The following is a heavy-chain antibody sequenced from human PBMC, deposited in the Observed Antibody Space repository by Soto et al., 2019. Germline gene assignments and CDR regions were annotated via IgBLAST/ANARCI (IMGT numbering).Heavy chain of an antibody. CDR1: SGPSSSHN. V-gene: IGHV4-59*08. J-gene: IGHJ6*02. CDR3: VRQGIDSLHGLVDV. Sequence: QVHVQQSGPGLVKPSETLSLSCTVSSGPSSSHNWGWIRQPPGRGLEWIGYVYYTGGTSYNPSLKSRVTISADTSTNHISLTLSSVTAADTAVYYCVRQGIDSLHGLVDVWGQGTTVSVSS. CDR2: VYYTGGT. D-gene: IGHD2-15*01.